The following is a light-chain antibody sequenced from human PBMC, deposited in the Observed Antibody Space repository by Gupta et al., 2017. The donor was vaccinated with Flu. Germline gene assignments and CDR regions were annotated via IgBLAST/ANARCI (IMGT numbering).Light chain of an antibody. Sequence: DIQLTQSPSFLSASVGDLVTITCRASQGINSYLAWYHQKPGKAPKLLIYAASTLQSGVTSRFSGSGSGTEFTRTHSSMQPDDCETDDGQHLNTFGHGTKVDIK. CDR1: QGINSY. CDR2: AAS. CDR3: QHLNT. V-gene: IGKV1-9*01. J-gene: IGKJ3*01.